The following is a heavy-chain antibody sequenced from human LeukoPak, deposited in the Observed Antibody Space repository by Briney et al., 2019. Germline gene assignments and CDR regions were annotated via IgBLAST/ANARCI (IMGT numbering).Heavy chain of an antibody. CDR1: GFAFSDYY. J-gene: IGHJ5*02. CDR3: ARDIAESIAARPGLFDP. V-gene: IGHV3-11*04. Sequence: GGSLRLSCAASGFAFSDYYMSWIRQAPGKGLEWVSYISSSGSTIYYADSVKGRSTISRDNSKNTLYLQMNSLRAEDTAVYYCARDIAESIAARPGLFDPWGQGTLVTVSS. D-gene: IGHD6-6*01. CDR2: ISSSGSTI.